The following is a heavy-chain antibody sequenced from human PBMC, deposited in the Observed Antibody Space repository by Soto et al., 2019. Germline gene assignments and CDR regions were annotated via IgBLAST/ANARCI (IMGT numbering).Heavy chain of an antibody. D-gene: IGHD3-10*01. J-gene: IGHJ6*02. V-gene: IGHV1-58*01. CDR1: GFTFTSSA. CDR2: IVVGSGNT. CDR3: AAGVQQANYYFYGMDV. Sequence: QMQLVQSGPEVKKPGTSVKVSCKASGFTFTSSAVQWVRQARGQRLEWIGWIVVGSGNTNYAQKFQERVTITRGVSTSTGYRELSRLRSEDTAVYYCAAGVQQANYYFYGMDVWGQGTTVTVSS.